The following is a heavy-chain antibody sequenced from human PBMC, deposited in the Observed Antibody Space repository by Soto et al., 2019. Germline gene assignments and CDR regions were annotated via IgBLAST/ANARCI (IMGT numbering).Heavy chain of an antibody. CDR1: GFTFSNYW. Sequence: GGSLRLSCAASGFTFSNYWMSWVRQAPGKGLEWVANIKPDGSAKYYVDSVKGRFTISRDNARNSLYLQMNSLRAEDTAVYFCARGSSSSGLDYWGQGTLVTVSS. J-gene: IGHJ4*02. V-gene: IGHV3-7*04. CDR3: ARGSSSSGLDY. D-gene: IGHD6-6*01. CDR2: IKPDGSAK.